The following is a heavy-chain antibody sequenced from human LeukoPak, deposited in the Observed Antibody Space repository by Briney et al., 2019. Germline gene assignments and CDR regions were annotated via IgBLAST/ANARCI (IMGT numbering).Heavy chain of an antibody. CDR3: ASPRGSGADYYYMDV. CDR1: GFTVSSNY. Sequence: PGGSLRLSCAASGFTVSSNYMSWVRQAPGKGLEWVSVIYSGGSTYYADSVKGRFTISRDNSKNTLYLQMNSLRAEDTAVYYCASPRGSGADYYYMDVWGKGTTVTVSS. J-gene: IGHJ6*03. D-gene: IGHD3-16*01. V-gene: IGHV3-53*01. CDR2: IYSGGST.